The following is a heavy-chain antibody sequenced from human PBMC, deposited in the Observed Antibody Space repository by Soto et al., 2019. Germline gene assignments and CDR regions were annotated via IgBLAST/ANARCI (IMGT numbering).Heavy chain of an antibody. Sequence: ASVKVSCKVSGHTLIELSMHWVRQAPGKGLEWMGRFDPEDGETIYTQKFQGRVTMTEDTSTDTAYMELSSLRSDDTAVYYCARVGRTLAARYYYGMDAWGQGTTVTVSS. V-gene: IGHV1-24*01. CDR2: FDPEDGET. CDR3: ARVGRTLAARYYYGMDA. CDR1: GHTLIELS. J-gene: IGHJ6*02. D-gene: IGHD6-6*01.